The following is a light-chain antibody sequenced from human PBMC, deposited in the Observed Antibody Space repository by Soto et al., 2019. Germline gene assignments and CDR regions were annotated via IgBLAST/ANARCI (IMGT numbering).Light chain of an antibody. CDR3: QQSYSAPYT. J-gene: IGKJ2*01. Sequence: DIQMTQSPSSLSASVGDRVTITCRASQSISSYLNWYQQKPGKAPKLLIYAASSFQSGVPSRFSGSGSGTDFTLTISSLQPEDFATYHCQQSYSAPYTFGQGTKVDIK. V-gene: IGKV1-39*01. CDR1: QSISSY. CDR2: AAS.